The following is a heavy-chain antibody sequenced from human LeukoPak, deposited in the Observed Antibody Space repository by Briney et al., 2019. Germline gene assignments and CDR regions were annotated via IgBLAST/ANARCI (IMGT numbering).Heavy chain of an antibody. CDR2: IIPIFGTA. D-gene: IGHD3-22*01. CDR3: AGDPYYYDTSDYYYYYHYMDV. J-gene: IGHJ6*03. V-gene: IGHV1-69*13. Sequence: SVKVSCKASGGTFSGYAITWVRQAPGQGLEWMGGIIPIFGTANYAQKFQGRVTITADESTSTAYMELSSLRSEDTAVYYCAGDPYYYDTSDYYYYYHYMDVWGKGTTVTVSS. CDR1: GGTFSGYA.